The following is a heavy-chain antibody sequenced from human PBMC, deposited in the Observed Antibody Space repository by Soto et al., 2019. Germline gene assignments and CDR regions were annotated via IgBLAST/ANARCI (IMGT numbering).Heavy chain of an antibody. CDR1: SVSISSSNL. D-gene: IGHD6-13*01. V-gene: IGHV4-4*02. Sequence: SETLPLTCAVSSVSISSSNLWSWGRQPPGKGLEWIGEIYHSGSTNYNPSLKSRVTISVDKSKNQFSLKLSSVTAADTAVYYCARVGGQSWYRDYYYYMDVWGKGTTVS. CDR3: ARVGGQSWYRDYYYYMDV. J-gene: IGHJ6*03. CDR2: IYHSGST.